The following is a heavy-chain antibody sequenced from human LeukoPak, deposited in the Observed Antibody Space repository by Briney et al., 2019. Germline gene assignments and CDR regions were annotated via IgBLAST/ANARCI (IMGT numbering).Heavy chain of an antibody. J-gene: IGHJ6*02. Sequence: GGSLRLSCAASGFTFSSYAMNWIRQAPGRGLEYVSAISNRGGSTYYANSVKGRFTISRDNSKNTLYLQMGSLRGEDMAVYYCARGLITGAAGTYYYCGMDVWGQGTTVTVSS. D-gene: IGHD6-13*01. CDR2: ISNRGGST. V-gene: IGHV3-64*01. CDR1: GFTFSSYA. CDR3: ARGLITGAAGTYYYCGMDV.